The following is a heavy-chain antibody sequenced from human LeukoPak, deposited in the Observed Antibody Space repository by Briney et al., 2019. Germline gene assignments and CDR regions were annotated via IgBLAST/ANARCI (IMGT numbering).Heavy chain of an antibody. CDR3: ARDSGSGSFGD. D-gene: IGHD3-10*01. V-gene: IGHV4-59*01. CDR1: GGSISSYY. J-gene: IGHJ4*02. Sequence: ASETLSLTCTVSGGSISSYYWSWIRQPPGKGLEWIGYIYYSGSTNYNPSLKSRVTISVDTSKNQFSLRLTSVTAADTAVYYCARDSGSGSFGDWGQGTLVTVSS. CDR2: IYYSGST.